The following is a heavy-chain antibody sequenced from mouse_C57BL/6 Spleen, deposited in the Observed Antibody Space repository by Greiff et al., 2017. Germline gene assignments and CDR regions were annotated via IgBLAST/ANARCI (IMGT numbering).Heavy chain of an antibody. CDR1: GFSLTSYG. CDR3: ATGGDYDWFAY. Sequence: VQLQQSGPGLVQPSQSLSITCTVSGFSLTSYGVHWVRQSPGKGLEWLGAIWSGGSTDYNAAFISRLSISKDNSKSQVFVKMNSLQADDTAIYYCATGGDYDWFAYWGQGTLVTVSA. CDR2: IWSGGST. D-gene: IGHD2-4*01. V-gene: IGHV2-2*01. J-gene: IGHJ3*01.